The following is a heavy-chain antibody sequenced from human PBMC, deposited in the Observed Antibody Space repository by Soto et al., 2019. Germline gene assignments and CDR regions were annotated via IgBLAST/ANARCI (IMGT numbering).Heavy chain of an antibody. CDR2: IIPIFGTA. V-gene: IGHV1-69*13. D-gene: IGHD3-22*01. CDR1: GGTFSSYA. CDR3: ARDPYDSSGYSYRPNYFVY. J-gene: IGHJ4*02. Sequence: SVKVSCKASGGTFSSYAISWVRQAPGQGLEWMGGIIPIFGTANYAQKFQGRVTITADESTSTAYMELSSLRSEDTAVYYCARDPYDSSGYSYRPNYFVYWGQGHLVTVSS.